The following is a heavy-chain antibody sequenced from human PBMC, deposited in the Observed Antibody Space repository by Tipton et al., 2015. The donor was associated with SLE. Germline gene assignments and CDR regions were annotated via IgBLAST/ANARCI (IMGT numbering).Heavy chain of an antibody. D-gene: IGHD1-14*01. J-gene: IGHJ1*01. CDR2: IDPSDSDT. V-gene: IGHV5-51*03. CDR1: GYSFTNSW. Sequence: VQLVQSGAEVKKPGEALQISCKTSGYSFTNSWIVWFRHMPGKGLECMGMIDPSDSDTRYNPSFQGHVSMSIDRSTTTAYLQWSSLKASDTAMYYCASPGFTYAEKYFHHRWGQGTPVIVSS. CDR3: ASPGFTYAEKYFHHR.